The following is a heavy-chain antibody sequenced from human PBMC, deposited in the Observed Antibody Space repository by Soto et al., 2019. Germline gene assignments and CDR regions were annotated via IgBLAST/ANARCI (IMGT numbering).Heavy chain of an antibody. D-gene: IGHD3-10*01. J-gene: IGHJ6*02. CDR2: IDPSDSYT. V-gene: IGHV5-10-1*01. Sequence: GESLKISCQGSGYSFTSYWISWVRQMPGKGLEWMGRIDPSDSYTNYSPSFQGHVTISADKSISTAYLQWSSLKASDTAMYYCARHISSSGSGSYVEYYYYGMDVWGQGTTVTVSS. CDR1: GYSFTSYW. CDR3: ARHISSSGSGSYVEYYYYGMDV.